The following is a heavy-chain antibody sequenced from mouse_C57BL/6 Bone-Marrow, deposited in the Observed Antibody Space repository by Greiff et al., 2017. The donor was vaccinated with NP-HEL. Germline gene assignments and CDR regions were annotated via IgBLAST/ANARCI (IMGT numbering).Heavy chain of an antibody. Sequence: QVQLQQPGAELVMPGASVKLSCKASGYPFTSYWMHWVKQRPGQGLEWIGEIDPSDSYTNYNQKVKGKSTLTVDKSSSTAYMQLSSLTSEDSAVYYCARGSYWGQGTTLTVSS. CDR1: GYPFTSYW. CDR3: ARGSY. CDR2: IDPSDSYT. V-gene: IGHV1-69*01. J-gene: IGHJ2*01.